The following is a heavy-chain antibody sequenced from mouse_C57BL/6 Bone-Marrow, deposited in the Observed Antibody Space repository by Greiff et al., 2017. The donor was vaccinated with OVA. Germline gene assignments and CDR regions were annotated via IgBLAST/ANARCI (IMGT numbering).Heavy chain of an antibody. V-gene: IGHV5-17*01. CDR3: ARTSSTWAMDY. J-gene: IGHJ4*01. CDR1: GFTFSDYG. D-gene: IGHD1-3*01. Sequence: EVHLVESGGGLVKPGGSLKLSCAASGFTFSDYGMHWVRQAPEKGLEWVAYISSGSSTIYYADTVKGRFTISRDNAKNTLFLQMTSLRSEDTAMYYCARTSSTWAMDYWGQGTSVTVSS. CDR2: ISSGSSTI.